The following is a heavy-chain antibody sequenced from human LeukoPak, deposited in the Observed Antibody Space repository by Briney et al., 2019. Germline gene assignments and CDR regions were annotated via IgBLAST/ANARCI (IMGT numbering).Heavy chain of an antibody. CDR3: ARGLRILSDYYGSGSRRYNWFDP. CDR2: INHSGST. D-gene: IGHD3-10*01. V-gene: IGHV4-34*01. Sequence: SGTLSLTCTVSGGSISSYYWSWIRQPPGKGLEWIGEINHSGSTNYNPSLKSRVTISVDTSKNQFSLKLSSVTAADTAVYYCARGLRILSDYYGSGSRRYNWFDPWGQGTLVTVSS. J-gene: IGHJ5*02. CDR1: GGSISSYY.